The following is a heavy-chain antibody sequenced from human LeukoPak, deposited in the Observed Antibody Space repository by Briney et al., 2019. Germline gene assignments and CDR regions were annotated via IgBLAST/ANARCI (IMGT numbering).Heavy chain of an antibody. CDR1: GFTFSSYA. CDR3: AKHQGPGQWLEGGFDY. V-gene: IGHV3-23*01. Sequence: GGSLRLSCAASGFTFSSYAMSWVRQAPGKGLEWVSAISGSGGSTYYADSVKGRFTISRDNSKNTLYLQMNSLRAEDTAVYYCAKHQGPGQWLEGGFDYWGQGTLVTLSS. J-gene: IGHJ4*02. CDR2: ISGSGGST. D-gene: IGHD6-19*01.